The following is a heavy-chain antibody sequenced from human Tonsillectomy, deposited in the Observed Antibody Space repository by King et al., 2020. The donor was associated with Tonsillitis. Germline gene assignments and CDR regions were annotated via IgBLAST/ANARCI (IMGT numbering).Heavy chain of an antibody. V-gene: IGHV3-30-3*01. J-gene: IGHJ4*02. CDR2: ISYDGSNK. CDR1: GFTFSNYA. Sequence: VQLVESGGGVVQPGRSLRLSWAASGFTFSNYAMHWVRQAPGKGLEWVAVISYDGSNKYYADSVKGRFTISRDNSKNTLYLQMNSLRAEDTAVYYCARDGRRYSSGWSFDYWGQGTLVTVSS. CDR3: ARDGRRYSSGWSFDY. D-gene: IGHD6-19*01.